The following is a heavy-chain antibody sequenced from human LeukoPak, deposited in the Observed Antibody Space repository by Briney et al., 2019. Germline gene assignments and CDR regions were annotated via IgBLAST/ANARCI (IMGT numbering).Heavy chain of an antibody. J-gene: IGHJ4*02. V-gene: IGHV3-7*01. Sequence: GGSLRLSCAAAGFTFSSYWMSWVRQAPGKGLEWVANIKEDGSEKYYVDSVKGRFTISRDNAKNSLFLQMNSLRAEDTAVYYCARDGLLWFGDSRTDFWGQGTLVTVSP. CDR1: GFTFSSYW. CDR3: ARDGLLWFGDSRTDF. CDR2: IKEDGSEK. D-gene: IGHD3-10*01.